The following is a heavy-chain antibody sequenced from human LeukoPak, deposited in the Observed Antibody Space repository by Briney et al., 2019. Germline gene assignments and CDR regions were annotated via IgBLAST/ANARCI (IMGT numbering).Heavy chain of an antibody. D-gene: IGHD1-7*01. Sequence: SETLSLTCVAYGGSFSGYYWSWIRQPPGKGLEWIGEINHSGSTNYNPSLKSRVTVSVDSSKNQLSLKLSSVTAADTAMYYCAFTTGNYYLDYWGQGTLVTVSS. CDR1: GGSFSGYY. J-gene: IGHJ4*02. V-gene: IGHV4-34*01. CDR2: INHSGST. CDR3: AFTTGNYYLDY.